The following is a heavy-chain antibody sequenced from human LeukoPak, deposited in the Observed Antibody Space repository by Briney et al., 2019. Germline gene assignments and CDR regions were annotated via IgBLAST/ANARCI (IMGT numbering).Heavy chain of an antibody. Sequence: SQTLSLTCAISGDSVSSNSAAWNWIRQSPSRGLEWLGRTYYRSKWYNDYAVSVKSRITINPDTSKNQFSLQLNSVTPEDTAVYYCAREVNVEWSYSYYYYYYYMDVWGKGTTVTISS. CDR1: GDSVSSNSAA. J-gene: IGHJ6*03. V-gene: IGHV6-1*01. D-gene: IGHD1-26*01. CDR3: AREVNVEWSYSYYYYYYYMDV. CDR2: TYYRSKWYN.